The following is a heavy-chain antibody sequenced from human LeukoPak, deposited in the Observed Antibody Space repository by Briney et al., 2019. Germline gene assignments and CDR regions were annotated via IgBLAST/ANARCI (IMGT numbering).Heavy chain of an antibody. Sequence: SVKVSCKASGGTLSSYAISWVRQAPGQGLEWMGRIIPILGIANYAQKFQGRVTITADKSTSTAYMELSSLRSEDTAVYYCAREEGYCSSTSCYTGSSYYYGMDVWGQGTTVTVSS. CDR1: GGTLSSYA. CDR2: IIPILGIA. D-gene: IGHD2-2*02. J-gene: IGHJ6*02. V-gene: IGHV1-69*04. CDR3: AREEGYCSSTSCYTGSSYYYGMDV.